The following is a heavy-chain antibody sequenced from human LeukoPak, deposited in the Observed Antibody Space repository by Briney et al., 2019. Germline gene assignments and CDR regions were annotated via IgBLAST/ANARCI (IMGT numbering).Heavy chain of an antibody. CDR3: ARSGWTGDAFDI. Sequence: GGSLRLSCAASGFVISSYWMHWVRQAPGKGLVWVSRINSDGSDTNYADSVKGRFTISRDNAKNTLFLQMNSLRVEDTAVYHCARSGWTGDAFDIWGQGTMVTVSS. CDR1: GFVISSYW. J-gene: IGHJ3*02. V-gene: IGHV3-74*01. CDR2: INSDGSDT. D-gene: IGHD6-19*01.